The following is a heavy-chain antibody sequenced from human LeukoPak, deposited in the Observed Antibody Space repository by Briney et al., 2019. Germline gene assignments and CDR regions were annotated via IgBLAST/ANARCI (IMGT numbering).Heavy chain of an antibody. CDR3: AKARPIFGLVIHADYYYGMDV. J-gene: IGHJ6*02. CDR1: GFTFSSYW. D-gene: IGHD3/OR15-3a*01. Sequence: PGGSLRLSCAASGFTFSSYWMHWVRQAPGKGLECVAVISFDGSNENYADSVKGRFTISRDNSKNTLYLQMSSLRAEDTAVYYCAKARPIFGLVIHADYYYGMDVWGQGTTVTVSS. V-gene: IGHV3-30*18. CDR2: ISFDGSNE.